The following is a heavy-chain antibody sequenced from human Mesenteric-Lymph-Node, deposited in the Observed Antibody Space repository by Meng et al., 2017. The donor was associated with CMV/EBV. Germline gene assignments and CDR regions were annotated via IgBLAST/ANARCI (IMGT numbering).Heavy chain of an antibody. CDR2: IYGTGIT. V-gene: IGHV4-61*08. Sequence: QVQLQASGPGLGKPSETLSLTFIVSGVSVTSGAYHWSWIRQSPGKGLEWIGYIYGTGITIYNPSLKSRVTILLETSKNQFSLKLNSVTTADTAVYYCAKSRSSTPGIIDDWGQGTLVTVSS. CDR1: GVSVTSGAYH. J-gene: IGHJ4*02. CDR3: AKSRSSTPGIIDD. D-gene: IGHD4-23*01.